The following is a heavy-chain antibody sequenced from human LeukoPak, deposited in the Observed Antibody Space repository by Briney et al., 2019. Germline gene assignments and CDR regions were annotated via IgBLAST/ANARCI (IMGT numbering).Heavy chain of an antibody. CDR3: ARAPRDTNSWYYFDY. V-gene: IGHV4-31*02. D-gene: IGHD5-18*01. Sequence: SQTLSLTCTVSGGSISSGDYYWSWIRQHPGKGLEWIGYIYYSGDTYDNPSLKSRVTISVDTSKNQFSLKLSSVTAADTAVYYCARAPRDTNSWYYFDYWGQGTLVSVSS. CDR1: GGSISSGDYY. J-gene: IGHJ4*02. CDR2: IYYSGDT.